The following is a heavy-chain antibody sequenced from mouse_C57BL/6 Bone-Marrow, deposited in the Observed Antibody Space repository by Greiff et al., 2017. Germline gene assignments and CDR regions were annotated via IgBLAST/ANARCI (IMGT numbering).Heavy chain of an antibody. Sequence: VQLKQSGAELVRPGASVKLSCTASGFNIKDDYITWVKQRPEQGLEWIGWIDPEIGDTEYASKFQGKAIITSDTSSNTAYLQLSSLKSEGTAVYYCFSFVGNYFDFWGQGTPLTVAS. CDR2: IDPEIGDT. V-gene: IGHV14-4*01. J-gene: IGHJ2*01. D-gene: IGHD1-1*02. CDR1: GFNIKDDY. CDR3: FSFVGNYFDF.